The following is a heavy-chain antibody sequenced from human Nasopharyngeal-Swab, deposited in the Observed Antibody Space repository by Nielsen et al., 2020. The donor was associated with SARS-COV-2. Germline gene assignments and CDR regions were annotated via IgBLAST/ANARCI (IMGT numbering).Heavy chain of an antibody. CDR3: ARGEDWDYYDSSGFDN. CDR1: GFTFSTYS. V-gene: IGHV3-21*01. CDR2: ISSSGSYI. D-gene: IGHD3-22*01. Sequence: ESLKISCAASGFTFSTYSLNWVRQAPGKGLEWVSSISSSGSYIYYADSVKGRFTISRDNAKNSVFLQMNSLRAEDTAVYYCARGEDWDYYDSSGFDNWAQGTLVTVSS. J-gene: IGHJ4*02.